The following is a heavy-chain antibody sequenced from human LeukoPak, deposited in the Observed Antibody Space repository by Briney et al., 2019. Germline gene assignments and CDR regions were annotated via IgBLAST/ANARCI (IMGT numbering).Heavy chain of an antibody. CDR2: INPYNGKT. Sequence: GGSVKVSCKASGYNFINYGFSWVRQDPGQGLEWMGWINPYNGKTKYAQKLQGRVTMTTDTSTNTAHMELRSLTSDDTAVYFCARDRIAAAVLDFWGQGTLVTVSS. V-gene: IGHV1-18*01. CDR3: ARDRIAAAVLDF. J-gene: IGHJ4*02. CDR1: GYNFINYG. D-gene: IGHD6-13*01.